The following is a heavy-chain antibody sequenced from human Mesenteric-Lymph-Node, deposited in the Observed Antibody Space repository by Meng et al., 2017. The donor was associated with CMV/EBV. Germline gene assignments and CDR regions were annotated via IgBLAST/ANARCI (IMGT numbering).Heavy chain of an antibody. D-gene: IGHD2-15*01. V-gene: IGHV1-69*10. CDR2: IIPILGIA. CDR1: GYTFTGYY. CDR3: ASGGVVGYCSGGSCYPALSY. Sequence: SVKVSCKASGYTFTGYYMYWVRQAPGQGLEWMGGIIPILGIANYAQKFQGRVTITADKSTSTAYMELSSLRSEDTAVYYCASGGVVGYCSGGSCYPALSYWGQGTLVTVSS. J-gene: IGHJ4*02.